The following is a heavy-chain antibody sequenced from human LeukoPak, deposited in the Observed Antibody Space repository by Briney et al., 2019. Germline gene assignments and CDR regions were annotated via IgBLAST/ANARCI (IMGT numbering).Heavy chain of an antibody. D-gene: IGHD3-10*01. V-gene: IGHV1-69*13. CDR1: GGTFSSYA. J-gene: IGHJ3*02. CDR3: ATFRESQPGSDAFDI. Sequence: SVKVSCKASGGTFSSYAISWVRQAPGQGLEWMGGIIPIFGTANYAQKFQGRVTITADESTSTAYMELSRLRSDDTAVYYCATFRESQPGSDAFDIWGQGTMVTVSS. CDR2: IIPIFGTA.